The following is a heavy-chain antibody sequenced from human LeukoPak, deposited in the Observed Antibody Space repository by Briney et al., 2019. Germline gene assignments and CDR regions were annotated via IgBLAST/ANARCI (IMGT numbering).Heavy chain of an antibody. D-gene: IGHD3-22*01. J-gene: IGHJ4*02. CDR1: VFTFSSYA. V-gene: IGHV3-23*01. Sequence: PGGSLRLSCAASVFTFSSYAMSWVRQAPGEGLGWVSAISGSGGSTYYADSVKGRFTISRDNSKNTLYLQMNSLRAADTAVYYCAKDGSSGQNWGQGTLVTVSS. CDR2: ISGSGGST. CDR3: AKDGSSGQN.